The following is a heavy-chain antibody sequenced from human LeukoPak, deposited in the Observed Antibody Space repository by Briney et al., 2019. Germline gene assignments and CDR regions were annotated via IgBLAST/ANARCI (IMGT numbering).Heavy chain of an antibody. CDR1: GFTFRTYS. D-gene: IGHD6-13*01. CDR2: ISSISSGL. V-gene: IGHV3-48*02. CDR3: ARESSYFLDY. J-gene: IGHJ4*02. Sequence: GGSLRLSCAASGFTFRTYSMNWVRQAPGEGLEWISYISSISSGLYYADSVKGRFTISRDNAKNLLYLQMNSLRDEDTAVYYCARESSYFLDYWGQGTLVTVSS.